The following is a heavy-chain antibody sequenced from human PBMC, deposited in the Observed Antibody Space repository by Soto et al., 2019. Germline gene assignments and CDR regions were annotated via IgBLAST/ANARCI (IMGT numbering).Heavy chain of an antibody. CDR2: IKSKSDGGTI. Sequence: PGGPLRLSCVSSGLAFTNAWMTWVREGPGEGLEWVGRIKSKSDGGTIDYAAPVKGRFTISRDDSKNTLYLQMNSLKTEDTAVYYCTTGPNLRPLAAFDIWGQGTVVTVSS. J-gene: IGHJ3*02. CDR1: GLAFTNAW. V-gene: IGHV3-15*01. CDR3: TTGPNLRPLAAFDI.